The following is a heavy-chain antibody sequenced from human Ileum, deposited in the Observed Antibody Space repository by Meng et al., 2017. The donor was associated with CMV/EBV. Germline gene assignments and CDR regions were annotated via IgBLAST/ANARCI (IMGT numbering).Heavy chain of an antibody. CDR1: GITFSSCG. D-gene: IGHD2-8*02. Sequence: GESLKISCAASGITFSSCGIHWVRQAPGKGLEWVAFIRYDGSTKNYADSVKGRFTISRDNSKNTLFLQMNSLRAEDTAVYYAVLRATAEFDFWGQGTLVTVSS. CDR3: VLRATAEFDF. V-gene: IGHV3-30*02. CDR2: IRYDGSTK. J-gene: IGHJ4*02.